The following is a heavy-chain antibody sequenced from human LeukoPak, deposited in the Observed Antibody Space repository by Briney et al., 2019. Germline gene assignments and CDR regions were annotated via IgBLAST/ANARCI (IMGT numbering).Heavy chain of an antibody. CDR2: IKQDGSEK. Sequence: GGSLRLSCAASGFAFSSYWMSWVRQAPGKGLEWVASIKQDGSEKYYVDSVKGRFTISRDNAKNTLYLQMNSLRAEDTAVYYCARESYYDSSGYYSDAYDIWGQGTMVTVSS. CDR3: ARESYYDSSGYYSDAYDI. CDR1: GFAFSSYW. J-gene: IGHJ3*02. V-gene: IGHV3-7*01. D-gene: IGHD3-22*01.